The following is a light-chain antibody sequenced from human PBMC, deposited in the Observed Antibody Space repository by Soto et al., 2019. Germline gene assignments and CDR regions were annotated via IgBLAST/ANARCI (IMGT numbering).Light chain of an antibody. CDR1: QSVRSSY. CDR2: AAS. J-gene: IGKJ1*01. CDR3: QQYGSSPGT. V-gene: IGKV3-20*01. Sequence: ESVLTQSPGTLSLSPGGRATISCSASQSVRSSYLAWYQQQPGQAPRLLNYAASSSATGLPDSVSGSASATYFTPTISRLQPEDFAVYYCQQYGSSPGTFGQGTKV.